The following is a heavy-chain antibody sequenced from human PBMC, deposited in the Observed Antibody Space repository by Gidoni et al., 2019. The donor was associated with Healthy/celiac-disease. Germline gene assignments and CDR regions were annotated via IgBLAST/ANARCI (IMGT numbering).Heavy chain of an antibody. CDR3: ARDGGPEYSSSSSVFDY. CDR2: IIPIFGTA. CDR1: GGTFSSAA. J-gene: IGHJ4*02. Sequence: QVPLVQSGAEVKKPGSSVKVSCKASGGTFSSAAISWARQAPGQGLEWMGGIIPIFGTANYAQKFQGRVTITADESTSTAYMELSSMRSEDTAVYYCARDGGPEYSSSSSVFDYWGQGTLVTVSS. V-gene: IGHV1-69*01. D-gene: IGHD6-6*01.